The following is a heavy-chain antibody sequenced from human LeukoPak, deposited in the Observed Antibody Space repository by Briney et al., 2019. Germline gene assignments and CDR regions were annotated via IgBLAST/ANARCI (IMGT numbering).Heavy chain of an antibody. J-gene: IGHJ5*02. CDR1: GGSMSSGDYY. CDR2: MYYSGST. Sequence: SETLSLMCTVSGGSMSSGDYYGRWIRQPPGKGLEWIAYMYYSGSTYYHPSLNSRVTMSADTSKNQLSLKMSSVTAADTAVYYCARPYYYDSRIDPWGQGNLGTVSS. V-gene: IGHV4-30-4*01. CDR3: ARPYYYDSRIDP. D-gene: IGHD3-22*01.